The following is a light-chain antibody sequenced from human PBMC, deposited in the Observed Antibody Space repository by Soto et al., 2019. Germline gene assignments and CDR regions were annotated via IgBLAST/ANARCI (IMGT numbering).Light chain of an antibody. Sequence: SYVLTQPPSVSVAPGQTARITCGGNNIGSKSVHWYQQKPGQAPVVVVYGDSDRPSGIPERFSGSNSGNTASLTITRVEAGDEADYYCQVWDSSDHVVFGGGTKLTVL. J-gene: IGLJ2*01. V-gene: IGLV3-21*02. CDR3: QVWDSSDHVV. CDR1: NIGSKS. CDR2: GDS.